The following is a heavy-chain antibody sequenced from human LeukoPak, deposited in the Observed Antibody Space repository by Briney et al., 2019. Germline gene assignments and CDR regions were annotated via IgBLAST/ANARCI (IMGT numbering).Heavy chain of an antibody. D-gene: IGHD3-10*01. V-gene: IGHV3-30*18. CDR1: GFTFSSHG. Sequence: GGSLRLSCAASGFTFSSHGMHWVRQAPGKGLEWVAVISYDGINKHYADSVKGRFTISRDNSKNTLYLQMNSLRVEDTAVYYCAKDLGWGFGELSTPIDYWGQGALVTVSS. CDR2: ISYDGINK. CDR3: AKDLGWGFGELSTPIDY. J-gene: IGHJ4*02.